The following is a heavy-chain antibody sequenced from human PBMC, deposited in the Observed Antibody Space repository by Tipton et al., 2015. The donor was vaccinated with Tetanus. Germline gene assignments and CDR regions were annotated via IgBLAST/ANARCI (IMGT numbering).Heavy chain of an antibody. CDR2: TFYSDIN. CDR3: AGGLVRWYEP. CDR1: GDSIKKYY. Sequence: TLSLTCNVSGDSIKKYYWSWIRQPPGKGLEWIGYTFYSDINNYNPSLRSRVSISVDTAKNQFSLRLTSVTAADTAVYYCAGGLVRWYEPWGRGTLVSVSS. J-gene: IGHJ5*02. D-gene: IGHD3-10*01. V-gene: IGHV4-59*01.